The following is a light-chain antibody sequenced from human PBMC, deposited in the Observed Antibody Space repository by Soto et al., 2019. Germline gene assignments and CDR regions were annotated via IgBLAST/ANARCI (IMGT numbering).Light chain of an antibody. CDR3: QQYNNWT. Sequence: DIFMTQSPSTLSVSPVEVATLSCRASQSVSSNLAWYQQKPGQAPRLLIYGASTRATGIPARFSGSGSGTEFTLTISSLQSEDFAVYYCQQYNNWTFGQGTKVDIK. J-gene: IGKJ1*01. V-gene: IGKV3-15*01. CDR2: GAS. CDR1: QSVSSN.